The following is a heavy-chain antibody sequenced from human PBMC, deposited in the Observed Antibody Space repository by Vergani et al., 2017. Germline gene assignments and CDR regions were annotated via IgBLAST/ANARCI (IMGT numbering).Heavy chain of an antibody. D-gene: IGHD3-22*01. V-gene: IGHV4-30-4*08. Sequence: QLQLQESGPGLVKPSETLSLTCTVSGVSIGSNSYYWGWIRQPPGKGLEWIGYIYYSGSTYYNPSLKSRVTISVDTSKNQFSLKLSSVTAADTAVYYCARVVSSGRNYYYYYYMDVWGKGTTVTVSS. J-gene: IGHJ6*03. CDR1: GVSIGSNSYY. CDR2: IYYSGST. CDR3: ARVVSSGRNYYYYYYMDV.